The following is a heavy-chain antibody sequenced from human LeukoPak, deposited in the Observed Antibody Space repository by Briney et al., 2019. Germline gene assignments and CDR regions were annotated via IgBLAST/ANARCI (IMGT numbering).Heavy chain of an antibody. Sequence: GGPLRLSCAASGFTFSSYGMHWVRQAPGKGLEWVAVIWYDGSNKYYADSVKGRFTISRDNSKNTLYLQMNSLRAEDTAVYYCARDYHDYGDYGFGPFDYWGQGTLVTVSS. D-gene: IGHD4-17*01. J-gene: IGHJ4*02. CDR2: IWYDGSNK. V-gene: IGHV3-33*01. CDR3: ARDYHDYGDYGFGPFDY. CDR1: GFTFSSYG.